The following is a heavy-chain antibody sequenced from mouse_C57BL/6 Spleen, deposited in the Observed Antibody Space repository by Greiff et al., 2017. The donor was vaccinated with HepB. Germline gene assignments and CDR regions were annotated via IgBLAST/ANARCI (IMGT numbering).Heavy chain of an antibody. V-gene: IGHV5-17*01. CDR1: GFTFSDYG. Sequence: EVMLVESGGGLVKPGGSLKLSCAASGFTFSDYGMHWVRQAPEKGLEWVAYISSGSSTIYYADTVKGRFTISRDNAKKTLFLQMTSRRSEDTAMYYCARPAITTGWYFDVWGTGTTVTVSS. D-gene: IGHD1-1*01. J-gene: IGHJ1*03. CDR2: ISSGSSTI. CDR3: ARPAITTGWYFDV.